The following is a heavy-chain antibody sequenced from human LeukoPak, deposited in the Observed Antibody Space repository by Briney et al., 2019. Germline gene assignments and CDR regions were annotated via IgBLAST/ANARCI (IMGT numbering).Heavy chain of an antibody. Sequence: HPGGSLRLSCAASGFSFSNYAMVWVRQAPGKGLEWVSTISGDGGNTFYADSVKGRFTISRDNSKTTLYLQVNSLRAEDTAIYYCAKDRVNWYFDLWGRGTLVTVSS. CDR1: GFSFSNYA. J-gene: IGHJ2*01. V-gene: IGHV3-23*01. CDR3: AKDRVNWYFDL. D-gene: IGHD3-10*01. CDR2: ISGDGGNT.